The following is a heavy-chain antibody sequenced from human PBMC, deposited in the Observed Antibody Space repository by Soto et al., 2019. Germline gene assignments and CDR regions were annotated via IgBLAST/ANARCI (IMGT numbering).Heavy chain of an antibody. V-gene: IGHV4-30-4*01. J-gene: IGHJ3*02. CDR3: ARRTTTVTTDAFDS. CDR1: GGSISSGDYY. D-gene: IGHD4-17*01. CDR2: MYNSGSP. Sequence: SETLSLTCTVSGGSISSGDYYWSWIRQPPGQGLEWIGNMYNSGSPHYNPSLKSRVTISADTSKNQFSLRLSSVTAADTAVYYCARRTTTVTTDAFDSWGQGPMVT.